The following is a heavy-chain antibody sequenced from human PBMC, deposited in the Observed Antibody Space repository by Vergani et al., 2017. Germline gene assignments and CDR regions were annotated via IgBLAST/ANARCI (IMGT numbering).Heavy chain of an antibody. D-gene: IGHD2-2*01. CDR2: INHSGST. V-gene: IGHV4-34*01. CDR3: ARGWLPAAQRGFQH. Sequence: LSLTCAVYGGSFSGYYWSWIRQPPGKGLEWIGEINHSGSTNYNPSLKSRVTISVDTSKNQFSLKLSSVTAADTAVYYCARGWLPAAQRGFQHWGQGTLVTVSS. J-gene: IGHJ1*01. CDR1: GGSFSGYY.